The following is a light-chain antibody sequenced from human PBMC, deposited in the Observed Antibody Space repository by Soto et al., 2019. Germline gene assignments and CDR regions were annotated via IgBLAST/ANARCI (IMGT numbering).Light chain of an antibody. J-gene: IGKJ1*01. V-gene: IGKV1-5*03. CDR3: QQYNSYTYWT. CDR2: KAS. Sequence: DIQMTQSPSTLSASVGDRVTITCRASQSISSWLAWYQQKPGKAPKLLIYKASSLESGVPSRFSGSGSGTEFTLTISSLQPADFASYYCQQYNSYTYWTLGQGTKVDI. CDR1: QSISSW.